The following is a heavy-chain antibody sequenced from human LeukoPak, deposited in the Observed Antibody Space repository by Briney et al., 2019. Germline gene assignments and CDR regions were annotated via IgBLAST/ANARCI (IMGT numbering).Heavy chain of an antibody. CDR3: ASASPAGDY. D-gene: IGHD2-2*01. V-gene: IGHV3-7*01. J-gene: IGHJ4*02. CDR1: GFTFNRFW. CDR2: IKQDGSEK. Sequence: PGGSLRLSCAASGFTFNRFWMSWVRQAPGKGLEWVANIKQDGSEKYYVDSVKGRFTISRDNAKNSLHLQMSSLRAEDTAICYCASASPAGDYWGQGTQVTVSS.